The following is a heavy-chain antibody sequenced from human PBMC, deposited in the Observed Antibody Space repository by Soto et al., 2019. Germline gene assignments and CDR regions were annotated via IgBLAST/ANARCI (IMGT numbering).Heavy chain of an antibody. CDR3: ARGGFCSGGSCYSTHDR. V-gene: IGHV4-31*03. CDR2: IYYSGNT. D-gene: IGHD2-15*01. CDR1: GGSIGSGAYY. Sequence: QVQLQESDPGLVKPSQTLSLTCTVSGGSIGSGAYYWSWIRQHPGKGLEWIGYIYYSGNTYYNPSLKSRITISLDTSKNQLSLKLHSVTAADTAVYYCARGGFCSGGSCYSTHDRWGQGTLVTVSS. J-gene: IGHJ5*02.